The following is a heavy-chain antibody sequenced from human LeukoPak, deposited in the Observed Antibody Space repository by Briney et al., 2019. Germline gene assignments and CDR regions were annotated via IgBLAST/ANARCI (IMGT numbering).Heavy chain of an antibody. J-gene: IGHJ3*02. Sequence: ASVKVSCKASGYTFTGYYMHWVRQAHGQGLEWMGWINPNSGGTNYAQKFQGRVTMTRDTSISTAYMELSRLRSDDTAVYYCARDTTTSRDAFDIWGQGTMVTVSS. CDR2: INPNSGGT. V-gene: IGHV1-2*02. CDR3: ARDTTTSRDAFDI. D-gene: IGHD1-1*01. CDR1: GYTFTGYY.